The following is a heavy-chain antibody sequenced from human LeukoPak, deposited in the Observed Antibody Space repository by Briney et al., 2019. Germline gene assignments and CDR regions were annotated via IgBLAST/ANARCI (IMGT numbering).Heavy chain of an antibody. CDR1: GFSFSSYA. CDR3: AKSGPDFGDLPSEYYFDF. V-gene: IGHV3-33*06. J-gene: IGHJ4*02. CDR2: IWYDGSKK. Sequence: PGRSLRLSCAASGFSFSSYAMHWVRQAPGKGLEWVSAIWYDGSKKFYADSVKGRFTISRDSSKNTLFLQMNGLRAEDTAVYYCAKSGPDFGDLPSEYYFDFWGQGTLVTVSS. D-gene: IGHD4-17*01.